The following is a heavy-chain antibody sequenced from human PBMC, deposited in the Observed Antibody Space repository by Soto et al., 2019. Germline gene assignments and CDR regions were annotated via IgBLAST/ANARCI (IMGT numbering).Heavy chain of an antibody. D-gene: IGHD2-2*01. V-gene: IGHV1-18*04. CDR3: ARDPAGLYLFDY. J-gene: IGHJ4*02. CDR2: TNAHTGRS. CDR1: GFTFSYYG. Sequence: QVRLVQSGGEVRNPGASVKVSCKASGFTFSYYGVSWVRQAPGQGLEWMGFTNAHTGRSGTSKKFHGRVTLSTDTSTNTAYMELRSLRSDDTAVYFCARDPAGLYLFDYWGQGTLLTVSS.